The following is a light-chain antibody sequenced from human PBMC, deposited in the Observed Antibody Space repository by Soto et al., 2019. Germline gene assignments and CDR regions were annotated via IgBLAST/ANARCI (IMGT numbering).Light chain of an antibody. Sequence: EIVLTQSPGTLSLSPGERATISCRASQSISNNYVAWYQQKPGQAPRLLIYGASNRASGIPDRFSGSASGTGFTLTINRLERYFFVVYHCQRYGSVSLTFG. CDR3: QRYGSVSLT. CDR2: GAS. CDR1: QSISNNY. V-gene: IGKV3-20*01. J-gene: IGKJ4*01.